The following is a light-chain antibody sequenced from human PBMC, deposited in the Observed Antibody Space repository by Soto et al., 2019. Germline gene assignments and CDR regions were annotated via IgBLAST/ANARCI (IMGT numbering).Light chain of an antibody. V-gene: IGKV3-20*01. CDR3: QQYGSSPPVT. J-gene: IGKJ1*01. CDR2: GAS. Sequence: EIVLTQSPGTLSLSPGERATLSCRASQSVSSSYLAWYQQKPGQAPRLLIYGASSRATGIPDRFSGSGSVTDFTLTISRLEPEDFAVYYCQQYGSSPPVTFGQGTKVEIK. CDR1: QSVSSSY.